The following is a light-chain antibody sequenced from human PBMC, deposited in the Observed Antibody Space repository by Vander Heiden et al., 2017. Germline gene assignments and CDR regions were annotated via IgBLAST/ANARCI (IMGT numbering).Light chain of an antibody. V-gene: IGLV3-25*03. J-gene: IGLJ2*01. CDR3: QSADSSGTCL. CDR2: KDS. CDR1: ALPKQY. Sequence: SYELTQPPSVSVSPGQTARITCSGDALPKQYAYWYQQKPGQAPVLVIYKDSVRPSGIPERFSGSSSGTTVTLTISGVQAEDEADYYCQSADSSGTCLFGGGTKLTVL.